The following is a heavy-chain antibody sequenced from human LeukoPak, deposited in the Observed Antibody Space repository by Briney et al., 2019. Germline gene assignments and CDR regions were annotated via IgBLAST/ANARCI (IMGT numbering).Heavy chain of an antibody. CDR3: ARAQNYGDYLSPYDY. D-gene: IGHD4-17*01. J-gene: IGHJ4*02. CDR1: GYTFTSYG. CDR2: IIPIFGTA. Sequence: GASVKVSCKASGYTFTSYGISWVRQAPGQGLEWMGGIIPIFGTANYAQKFQGRVTITTDESTSTAYMELSSLRSEDTAVYYCARAQNYGDYLSPYDYWGQGTLVTVSS. V-gene: IGHV1-69*05.